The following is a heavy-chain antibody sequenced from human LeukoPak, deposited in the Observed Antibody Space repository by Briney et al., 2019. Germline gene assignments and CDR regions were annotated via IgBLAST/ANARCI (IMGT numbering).Heavy chain of an antibody. CDR2: IGHTGSIT. CDR1: GFTFGSYS. V-gene: IGHV3-48*04. Sequence: GGSLRLSCAGSGFTFGSYSMNWVRHAPGKGLEWVSYIGHTGSITDYADAVKGRFTISRDNAKNSLYLQMNTLRAEDTAVYYCVRDGAVVTSGSYPWRYFQYWGQGTLVTVSS. D-gene: IGHD3-10*01. CDR3: VRDGAVVTSGSYPWRYFQY. J-gene: IGHJ1*01.